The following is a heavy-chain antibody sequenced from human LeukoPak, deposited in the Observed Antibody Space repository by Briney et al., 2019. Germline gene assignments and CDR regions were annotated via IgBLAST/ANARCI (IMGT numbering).Heavy chain of an antibody. CDR1: GGSISSYY. CDR2: IYYSGST. V-gene: IGHV4-59*01. Sequence: SETLSLTCTVSGGSISSYYWSWIRQPPGKGLEWIGYIYYSGSTNYNPSLKSRVTISVDTSKNQFSLKLSSVTAADTAMYYCARDSYSGSYHRGHAFDIWGQGTMVTVSS. J-gene: IGHJ3*02. CDR3: ARDSYSGSYHRGHAFDI. D-gene: IGHD1-26*01.